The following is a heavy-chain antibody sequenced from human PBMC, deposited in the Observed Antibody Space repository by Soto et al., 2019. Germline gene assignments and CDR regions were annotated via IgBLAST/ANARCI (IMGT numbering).Heavy chain of an antibody. CDR2: TYYRSKWYY. V-gene: IGHV6-1*01. J-gene: IGHJ4*01. D-gene: IGHD1-26*01. CDR1: GDSVSSSSAG. Sequence: SQTLSLTCAITGDSVSSSSAGWSWVRQSPSRGLEWLGRTYYRSKWYYEYAVSVRGRITINPDTSKNQYSLQLNSVTPEDTAVYFCARGEQYSGRIFDYWGQGTLVTVYS. CDR3: ARGEQYSGRIFDY.